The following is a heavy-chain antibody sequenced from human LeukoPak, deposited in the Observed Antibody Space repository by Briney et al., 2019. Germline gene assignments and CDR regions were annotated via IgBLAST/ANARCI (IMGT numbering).Heavy chain of an antibody. V-gene: IGHV3-66*01. CDR2: IYTVGST. J-gene: IGHJ4*02. D-gene: IGHD2-2*01. Sequence: GGSLRLSCAASGFTVSSNYMSWVRQAPGKGLEWVSVIYTVGSTYYADSVKGRFTISRDNSKNTLYLQMNGLRVEDTAVYYCANLGSSELRVPASQGNWGQGTLVTVSS. CDR3: ANLGSSELRVPASQGN. CDR1: GFTVSSNY.